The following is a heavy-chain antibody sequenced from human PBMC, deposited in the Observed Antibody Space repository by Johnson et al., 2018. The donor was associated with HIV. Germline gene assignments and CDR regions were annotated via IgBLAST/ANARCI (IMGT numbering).Heavy chain of an antibody. CDR2: IAWNGATT. D-gene: IGHD3-22*01. J-gene: IGHJ3*01. CDR1: GFTFDAPG. V-gene: IGHV3-20*04. CDR3: ARFDGFITTLRVIGDAFDV. Sequence: EVQLVESGGGVVRPGESLRLSCPASGFTFDAPGMSWVRQAPGKGLEWVSGIAWNGATTGYADSVKGRFTLSRDNSKNTLYLQTNSLRAEDTAVYYCARFDGFITTLRVIGDAFDVWGQGTMVTVSS.